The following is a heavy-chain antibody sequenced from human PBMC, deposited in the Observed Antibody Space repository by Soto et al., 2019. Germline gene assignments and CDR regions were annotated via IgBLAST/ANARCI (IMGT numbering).Heavy chain of an antibody. CDR3: ARDRYSSGWYYYGMDV. CDR1: GGSLSSYE. D-gene: IGHD6-19*01. J-gene: IGHJ6*02. Sequence: XTLSLTCTVSGGSLSSYEWTCIRQPPGKGLEWIRYIYYSGSTNYTPPLKSRVTIAVDTSQNQFSLKLSSLTAADTAVYYCARDRYSSGWYYYGMDVWGHGNTVTAS. V-gene: IGHV4-59*01. CDR2: IYYSGST.